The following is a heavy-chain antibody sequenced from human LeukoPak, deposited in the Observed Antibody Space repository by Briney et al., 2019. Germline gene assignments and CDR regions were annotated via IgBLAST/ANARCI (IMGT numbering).Heavy chain of an antibody. D-gene: IGHD3-22*01. V-gene: IGHV4-59*01. CDR1: GGSISTYN. CDR2: IHYSCST. CDR3: ARAPRGESDAASGFYGVDV. J-gene: IGHJ6*02. Sequence: PSETLSVTCTVSGGSISTYNWTWVRLPPGERLGWIGWIHYSCSTNYNPSLKSRVTISVDTSKNQFSLKLNSVTAADTAVYFCARAPRGESDAASGFYGVDVWGQGTTVTVSS.